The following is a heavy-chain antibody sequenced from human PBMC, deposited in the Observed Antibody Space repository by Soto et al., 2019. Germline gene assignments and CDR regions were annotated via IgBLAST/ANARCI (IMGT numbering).Heavy chain of an antibody. CDR2: IIPICRTP. D-gene: IGHD1-26*01. J-gene: IGHJ6*02. Sequence: QVQLVQSGAEVKKPGSSVKVSCKASGGTFNTFAISWVRQAPGHGFEWLGGIIPICRTPDYAQKFQGRVTIIADESASTAYMELSSLRSEATAVYYCARDKELQRLGGNYYYARDIWGQGNTVTVTS. CDR1: GGTFNTFA. V-gene: IGHV1-69*12. CDR3: ARDKELQRLGGNYYYARDI.